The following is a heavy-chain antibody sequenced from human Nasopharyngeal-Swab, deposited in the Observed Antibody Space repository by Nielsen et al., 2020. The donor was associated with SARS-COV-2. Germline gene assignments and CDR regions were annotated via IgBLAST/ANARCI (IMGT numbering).Heavy chain of an antibody. V-gene: IGHV3-21*01. CDR1: GFIFSSYA. J-gene: IGHJ4*02. Sequence: GESLKISCAASGFIFSSYAMNWVRQAPGKGLEWVSSISSSSSYIYYADSVKGRFTISRDNAKNSLYLQMNSLRAEDTAVYYCAKGIWVATIGLGFDYWGQGTLVTVSS. CDR3: AKGIWVATIGLGFDY. D-gene: IGHD5-24*01. CDR2: ISSSSSYI.